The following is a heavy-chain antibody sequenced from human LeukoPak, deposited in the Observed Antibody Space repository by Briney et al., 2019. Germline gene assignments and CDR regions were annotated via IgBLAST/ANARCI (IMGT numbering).Heavy chain of an antibody. J-gene: IGHJ4*02. CDR3: ARLVVVAAAFDY. CDR1: GFTFSDYY. CDR2: IYYSGST. Sequence: GSLRLSCAASGFTFSDYYMSWIRQPPGKGLEWIGSIYYSGSTYYNPSLKSRVTISVDTSKNQFSLKLSSVTAADTAVYYCARLVVVAAAFDYWGQGTLVTVSS. D-gene: IGHD2-15*01. V-gene: IGHV4-38-2*01.